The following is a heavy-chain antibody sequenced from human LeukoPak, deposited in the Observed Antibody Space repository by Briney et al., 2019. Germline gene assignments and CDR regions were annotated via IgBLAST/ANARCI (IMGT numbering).Heavy chain of an antibody. J-gene: IGHJ3*02. CDR1: GYSISSGHY. V-gene: IGHV4-38-2*02. CDR2: IYHSGST. CDR3: ARAKLGYCSGVCPDAFDI. Sequence: SETLSLTCTVSGYSISSGHYWGWIRQPPGKGLEWIGSIYHSGSTYYNPSLKSRVTISVDTSKNQFSLKLSSVTAADTAVYYCARAKLGYCSGVCPDAFDIWGQGTMVTVSS. D-gene: IGHD2-15*01.